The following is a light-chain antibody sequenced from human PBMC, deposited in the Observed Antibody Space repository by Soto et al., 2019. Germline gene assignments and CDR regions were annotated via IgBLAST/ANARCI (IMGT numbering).Light chain of an antibody. CDR3: QQYNDWPPVT. V-gene: IGKV3-15*01. CDR2: GPS. Sequence: EIVMTQSPATLSVCPGERATLSCRASQSVSGNLAWYQQKPGQAPSLLIYGPSTRATGIPARFSGSESGTEFTLTITSLQSEDFAVYYFQQYNDWPPVTFGGGTKVEIK. CDR1: QSVSGN. J-gene: IGKJ4*01.